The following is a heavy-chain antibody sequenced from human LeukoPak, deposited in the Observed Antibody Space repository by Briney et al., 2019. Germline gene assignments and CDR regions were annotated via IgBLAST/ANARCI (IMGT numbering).Heavy chain of an antibody. CDR2: ISADNGNT. D-gene: IGHD3-16*01. CDR1: GYTFTGHY. V-gene: IGHV1-18*04. Sequence: ASVTVSCKASGYTFTGHYIHWVRQAPGQGLEWMGWISADNGNTNYAQKLQDRVTMTTNTSTSTAYMELRSLRSDDTALYYCARVIPQGPYYYHGMDVWGQGTTVTVSS. CDR3: ARVIPQGPYYYHGMDV. J-gene: IGHJ6*02.